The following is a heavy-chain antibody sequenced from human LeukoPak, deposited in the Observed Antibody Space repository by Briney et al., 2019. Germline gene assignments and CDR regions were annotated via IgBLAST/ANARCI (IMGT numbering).Heavy chain of an antibody. J-gene: IGHJ6*04. CDR1: GGSISSYH. CDR3: ARGPPYAPGVLDV. V-gene: IGHV4-4*07. Sequence: PSETLSLTCTVSGGSISSYHWSWIRQPAGKGLEWIGRIYTSGSTNYNPSLKSRVTILVDTSKNLFSLKLPSVTAADTAVYFCARGPPYAPGVLDVWGKGTTVTISS. D-gene: IGHD7-27*01. CDR2: IYTSGST.